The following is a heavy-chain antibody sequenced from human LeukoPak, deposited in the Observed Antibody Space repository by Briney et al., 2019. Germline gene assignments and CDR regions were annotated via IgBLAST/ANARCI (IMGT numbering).Heavy chain of an antibody. CDR3: ARATEGFDY. CDR2: ILSTGDT. CDR1: GFTFSYYD. J-gene: IGHJ4*02. V-gene: IGHV3-13*04. Sequence: GGSLRLSCAASGFTFSYYDMHWVGQATGKGLEWVSTILSTGDTYYAGSVKGRFTISRENAKNSLYLQMNGLRAGDTAVYYCARATEGFDYWGQGTLVTVSS.